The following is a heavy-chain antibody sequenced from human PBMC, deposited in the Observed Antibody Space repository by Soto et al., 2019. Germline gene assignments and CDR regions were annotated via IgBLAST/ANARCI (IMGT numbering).Heavy chain of an antibody. CDR3: ARAHRDMRRQQLVPYGMDV. Sequence: QVQLVLSGAEVKKPGSSVKVSCKASGGTFSSYTISWVRQAPGQGLEWMGRIIPILGIANHAQKFQGRVTITADKSTSTAYMELSSLRSEDTAVYYCARAHRDMRRQQLVPYGMDVWGQGTTVTVSS. CDR1: GGTFSSYT. V-gene: IGHV1-69*02. CDR2: IIPILGIA. D-gene: IGHD6-13*01. J-gene: IGHJ6*02.